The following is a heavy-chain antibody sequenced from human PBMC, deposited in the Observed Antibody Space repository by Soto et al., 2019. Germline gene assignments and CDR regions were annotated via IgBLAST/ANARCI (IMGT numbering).Heavy chain of an antibody. CDR3: ARRWGGALDY. V-gene: IGHV4-59*08. J-gene: IGHJ4*02. Sequence: QVQLQESGPGLVKPSETLSLTCTVSGGSMSSYYWSWIRQPPGKGLEWIGYISYSGSTHYNPSLKSRVTISVDTSKTQFSLKLNSVPAADTAVYYCARRWGGALDYWGQGTLVTVSS. CDR2: ISYSGST. CDR1: GGSMSSYY. D-gene: IGHD3-16*01.